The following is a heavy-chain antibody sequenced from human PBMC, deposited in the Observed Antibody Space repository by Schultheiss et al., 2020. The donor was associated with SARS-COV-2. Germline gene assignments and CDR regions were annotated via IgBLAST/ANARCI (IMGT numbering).Heavy chain of an antibody. D-gene: IGHD3-3*01. CDR3: ARDGAYSHAIFGVAHDY. Sequence: GGSLRLSCAASGFLFRNYWMHWVRQAPGKGLVWVSRINSDGSSTYYADSVKGRFTISRDNSKNTLYLQMNSLRAEDTAVYYCARDGAYSHAIFGVAHDYWGQGTLVTVSS. CDR2: INSDGSST. CDR1: GFLFRNYW. V-gene: IGHV3-74*01. J-gene: IGHJ4*02.